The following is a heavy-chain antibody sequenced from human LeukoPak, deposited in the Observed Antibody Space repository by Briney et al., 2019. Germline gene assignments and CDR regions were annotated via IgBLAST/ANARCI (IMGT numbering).Heavy chain of an antibody. V-gene: IGHV4-59*12. Sequence: SETLSLTCTVSGGSISSYYWSWIRQPPGKGLEWIGYIYYSGSTNYNPSLKRRVTISVDTSKNQFSLKLSSVTAADTAVYYCATIAVADNYYFDYWGQGTLVTVSS. D-gene: IGHD6-19*01. J-gene: IGHJ4*02. CDR1: GGSISSYY. CDR2: IYYSGST. CDR3: ATIAVADNYYFDY.